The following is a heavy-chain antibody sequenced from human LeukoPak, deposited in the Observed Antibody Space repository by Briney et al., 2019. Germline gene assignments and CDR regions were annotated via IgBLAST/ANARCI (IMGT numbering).Heavy chain of an antibody. Sequence: GASVKVSCKASGYTLSELFMHWVRQAPGKGLEWMGGFDPEDGETIYAQKFQGRVTMTEDTSTDTAYMELSSLILDDTAVYYCATTGNCGGDCSPYYMDVWGKGTTVTVSS. J-gene: IGHJ6*03. D-gene: IGHD2-21*01. CDR3: ATTGNCGGDCSPYYMDV. CDR2: FDPEDGET. CDR1: GYTLSELF. V-gene: IGHV1-24*01.